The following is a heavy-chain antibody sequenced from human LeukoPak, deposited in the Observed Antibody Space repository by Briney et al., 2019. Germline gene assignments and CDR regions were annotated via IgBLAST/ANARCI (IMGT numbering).Heavy chain of an antibody. CDR3: ARIRSSSTTLGY. CDR2: INPNSGGT. V-gene: IGHV1-2*02. J-gene: IGHJ4*02. CDR1: GYTFTGYY. Sequence: ASVKVSCKASGYTFTGYYMHWVRQAPGQGLEWMGWINPNSGGTNYAQKFQGRVTMTRDTSISTAYMELSRLRSDDTAVYYCARIRSSSTTLGYWGQGTLVTVSS. D-gene: IGHD2-2*01.